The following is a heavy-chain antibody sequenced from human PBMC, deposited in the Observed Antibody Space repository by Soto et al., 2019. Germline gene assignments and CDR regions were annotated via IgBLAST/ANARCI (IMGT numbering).Heavy chain of an antibody. V-gene: IGHV4-30-2*01. CDR3: ARSREFDY. CDR2: IFPSGTT. Sequence: SETLSLTCGVSGGSLSGATYSWNWIRQPPGKGLEWIGYIFPSGTTYYNPSLKSRVTISIDVSKNQVSLSLRSVTAADTAVYYCARSREFDYWSQGTLVTVSS. CDR1: GGSLSGATYS. J-gene: IGHJ4*02.